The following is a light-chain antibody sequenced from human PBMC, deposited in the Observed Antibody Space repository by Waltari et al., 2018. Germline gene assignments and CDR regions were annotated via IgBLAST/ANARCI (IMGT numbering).Light chain of an antibody. CDR2: MSD. V-gene: IGLV1-44*01. J-gene: IGLJ3*02. Sequence: QSVLTQPPSASGTPGQRVSISCSGSASNIGGNLVNWYQQLPGKAPKLIIYMSDLRPSGVPDRFSGSKSGTSASLASSGLQSEDEADYFCASWDDSLNGHWVFGGGTKVTVL. CDR3: ASWDDSLNGHWV. CDR1: ASNIGGNL.